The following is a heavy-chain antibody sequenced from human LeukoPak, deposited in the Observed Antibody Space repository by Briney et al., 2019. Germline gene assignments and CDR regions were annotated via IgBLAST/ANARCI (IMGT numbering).Heavy chain of an antibody. CDR3: ARGHAQYYFDY. J-gene: IGHJ4*02. Sequence: PSETLSLTCSVSGGSVSSHYWSWIRQSPGKGLEWIGYIHNSGRTNYNPSLKSRVTGFVDTSKNQFSLELTSVTAADTAVYYCARGHAQYYFDYWGRGTLVTVSS. CDR1: GGSVSSHY. V-gene: IGHV4-4*08. CDR2: IHNSGRT.